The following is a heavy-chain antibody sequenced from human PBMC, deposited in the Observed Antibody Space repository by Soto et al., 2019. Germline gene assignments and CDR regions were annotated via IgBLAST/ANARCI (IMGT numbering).Heavy chain of an antibody. CDR1: AFSFTDFA. V-gene: IGHV3-23*01. CDR2: IGASGDIT. CDR3: AKDDFTDRGDDYFDY. D-gene: IGHD2-21*02. J-gene: IGHJ4*02. Sequence: GWSLRHSCAASAFSFTDFAMIWGRQAPGKGLEWVAGIGASGDITWYADSVKGRLSISRDNSKNTLYLQLNSLRFEDTAVYYCAKDDFTDRGDDYFDYWGPGTLVTVSS.